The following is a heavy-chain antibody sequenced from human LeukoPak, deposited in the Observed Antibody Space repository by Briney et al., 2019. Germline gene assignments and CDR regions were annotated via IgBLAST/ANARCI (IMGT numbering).Heavy chain of an antibody. Sequence: SETLSLTCIVSGGSISSISSNNYHWGWIRQPPGKGLEWIGYIYYSGSTYYNPSLKSRVTISVDTSKNQFSLKLSSVTAADTAVYYCATDRKDPVFPGYYGMDVWGQGTTVTVSS. CDR3: ATDRKDPVFPGYYGMDV. D-gene: IGHD2-21*01. CDR2: IYYSGST. J-gene: IGHJ6*02. CDR1: GGSISSISSNNYH. V-gene: IGHV4-31*03.